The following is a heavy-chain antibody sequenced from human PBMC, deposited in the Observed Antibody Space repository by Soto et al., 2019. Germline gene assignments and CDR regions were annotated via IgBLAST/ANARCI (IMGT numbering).Heavy chain of an antibody. J-gene: IGHJ3*02. CDR3: ARAGSSHFHVTLDI. Sequence: SETLCLTCAVYSGSFSHYYWNWIRQSPGKGLEWIGKIKHSGSSNYNPSLRSRVSISVDMSKNQLSLRLTSVTAADTAVYYCARAGSSHFHVTLDIWCQWKIGTV. CDR1: SGSFSHYY. V-gene: IGHV4-34*01. D-gene: IGHD6-13*01. CDR2: IKHSGSS.